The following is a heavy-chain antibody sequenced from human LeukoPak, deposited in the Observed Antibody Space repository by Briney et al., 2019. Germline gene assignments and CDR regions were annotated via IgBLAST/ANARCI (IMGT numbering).Heavy chain of an antibody. Sequence: GGSLRLSCAASGFTFSSYWMSWVRQAPGKGLEWVANIKQDGSAKYYVDSVKGRFTISRDNAKNSLYLQMNSLRAEDTAVYYCARDMPRNSYCSSTSCYNRRFDYWGQGTLVTVSS. V-gene: IGHV3-7*01. CDR3: ARDMPRNSYCSSTSCYNRRFDY. CDR2: IKQDGSAK. D-gene: IGHD2-2*02. CDR1: GFTFSSYW. J-gene: IGHJ4*02.